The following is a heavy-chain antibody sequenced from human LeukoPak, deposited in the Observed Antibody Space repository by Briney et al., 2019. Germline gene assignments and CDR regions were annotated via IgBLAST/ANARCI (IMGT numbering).Heavy chain of an antibody. Sequence: SETLSLTCTVSGGSISSYYWSWIRQPPGKGLEWIGYIYYSGSTNYNPSLKSRVTISVDTSKNQFSLKLSSVTAADTAVYYCVRESPDYYDNQFDYWGQGTLVTVSS. CDR1: GGSISSYY. CDR3: VRESPDYYDNQFDY. V-gene: IGHV4-59*01. D-gene: IGHD3-22*01. J-gene: IGHJ4*02. CDR2: IYYSGST.